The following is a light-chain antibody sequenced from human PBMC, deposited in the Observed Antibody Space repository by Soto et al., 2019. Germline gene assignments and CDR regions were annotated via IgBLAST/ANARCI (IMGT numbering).Light chain of an antibody. CDR3: HQYGSSPWT. Sequence: EIVLTQSPGALSLSPGEGATLSCRASQRVSGSYLAWYQQKPGQTPRLLIYRASSRAADIPDRFSGSGSGTDFTLTITTLEPEDFAVYYCHQYGSSPWTFGPGTKVEIK. CDR1: QRVSGSY. V-gene: IGKV3-20*01. CDR2: RAS. J-gene: IGKJ1*01.